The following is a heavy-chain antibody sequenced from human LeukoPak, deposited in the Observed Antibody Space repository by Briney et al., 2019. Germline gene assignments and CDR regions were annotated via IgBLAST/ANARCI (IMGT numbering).Heavy chain of an antibody. Sequence: GESLKISCKGSGYSFTSYWIGWVRQMPGKGLEWMGIIYPGDSDTRYSPSFQGQVTISADKSISTAYLQWSSLKASDTAMYYCAIATNDYYGSGSFDYWGQGTLVTVSS. D-gene: IGHD3-10*01. CDR2: IYPGDSDT. V-gene: IGHV5-51*01. CDR1: GYSFTSYW. J-gene: IGHJ4*02. CDR3: AIATNDYYGSGSFDY.